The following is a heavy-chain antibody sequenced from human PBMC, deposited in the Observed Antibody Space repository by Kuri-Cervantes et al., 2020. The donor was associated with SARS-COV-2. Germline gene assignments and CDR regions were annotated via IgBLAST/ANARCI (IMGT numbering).Heavy chain of an antibody. V-gene: IGHV3-20*04. CDR3: ATADPFSDAFDI. CDR1: GFTFDDYG. J-gene: IGHJ3*02. CDR2: INWNGGST. Sequence: GESLKISCEVSGFTFDDYGMSWVRQAPGKGLEWVSGINWNGGSTGYADSVKGRFTISRDNSKNTLYLQMNSLRAEDTAVYYCATADPFSDAFDIWGQGTMVTVSS. D-gene: IGHD3-3*02.